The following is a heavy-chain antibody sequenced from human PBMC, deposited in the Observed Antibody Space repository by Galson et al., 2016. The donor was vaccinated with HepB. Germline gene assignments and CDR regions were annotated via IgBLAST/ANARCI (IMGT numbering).Heavy chain of an antibody. D-gene: IGHD2-15*01. CDR3: ARAGCSGGSCSQFDY. Sequence: CAASGFTVNNNYMAWVRQAPGKGLEWVSMIYTGGTAYYADSVRGRFIITRDNSKNMVFLQMNSLRVEDTAVYYCARAGCSGGSCSQFDYWGQGTLITVSS. CDR2: IYTGGTA. V-gene: IGHV3-53*01. J-gene: IGHJ4*02. CDR1: GFTVNNNY.